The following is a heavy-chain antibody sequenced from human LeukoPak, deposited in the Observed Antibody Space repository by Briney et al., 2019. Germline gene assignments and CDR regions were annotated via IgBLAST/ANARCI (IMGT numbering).Heavy chain of an antibody. CDR3: ASPRYFDYYYFDY. D-gene: IGHD3-9*01. V-gene: IGHV3-7*01. Sequence: PGGSLRLSCAASGFTFSSYWMSWVRQAPGKGLEWVANIKQGGSEKYYVDSVKGRFTISRDNARNSLYLQMNSLRAEDTAVYYCASPRYFDYYYFDYWGQGTLVTVSS. CDR2: IKQGGSEK. CDR1: GFTFSSYW. J-gene: IGHJ4*02.